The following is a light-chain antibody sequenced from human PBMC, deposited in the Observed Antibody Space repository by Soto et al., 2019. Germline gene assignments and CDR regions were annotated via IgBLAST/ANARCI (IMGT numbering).Light chain of an antibody. V-gene: IGLV1-40*01. CDR1: SSNIGAGYG. Sequence: QSVLTQPPSVSGAPGQRVTISCTGSSSNIGAGYGVHWYQQLPGTAPKLLIYGNSNRPSGVPDRFSGSKSGTSASLAITGLQAEDEADYYCQSYGSSLSGVVFGGGTKLTVL. CDR3: QSYGSSLSGVV. CDR2: GNS. J-gene: IGLJ2*01.